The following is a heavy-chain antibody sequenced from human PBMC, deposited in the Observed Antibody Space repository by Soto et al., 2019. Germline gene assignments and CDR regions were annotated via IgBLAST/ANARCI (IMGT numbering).Heavy chain of an antibody. CDR2: IDPSDSQT. J-gene: IGHJ4*02. CDR1: GYSFAGYW. CDR3: ARQIYDSDSGPNFQYYFDS. Sequence: GESQKISCKASGYSFAGYWITWVRQMPGKGVEWMGRIDPSDSQTYYSPSFRGHVTISAAKSITTVFLQWSSLRASDTAMYYCARQIYDSDSGPNFQYYFDSWGQGTLVTVSS. D-gene: IGHD3-22*01. V-gene: IGHV5-10-1*01.